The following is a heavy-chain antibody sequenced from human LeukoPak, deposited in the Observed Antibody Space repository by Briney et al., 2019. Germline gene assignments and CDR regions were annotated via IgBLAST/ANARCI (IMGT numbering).Heavy chain of an antibody. D-gene: IGHD4-17*01. J-gene: IGHJ4*02. V-gene: IGHV3-21*01. CDR2: ISYSGPHM. Sequence: GGSLRLSCAASGFAFSRYSMNWGRQAPGKGVEWVSSISYSGPHMFYADSVRGRFTISRDNAENSLFLQMNSLRAEDTAVYFCASNDYRDEGIDSWGQGTLVTVSS. CDR3: ASNDYRDEGIDS. CDR1: GFAFSRYS.